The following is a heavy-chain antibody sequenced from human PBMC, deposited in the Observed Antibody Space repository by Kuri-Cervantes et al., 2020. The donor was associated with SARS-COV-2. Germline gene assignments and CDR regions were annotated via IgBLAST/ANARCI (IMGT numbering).Heavy chain of an antibody. V-gene: IGHV4-34*01. J-gene: IGHJ6*02. CDR3: ARGGPYGDYGAYYYYGMDV. Sequence: SETLSLTCAVYGGSFSGYYWSWIRQPPGKGLEWIGEINHSGSTNYNPSLKSRVTIPVDTSKNQFSLKLNSVTAADTAVYYCARGGPYGDYGAYYYYGMDVWGQGTTVTVSS. D-gene: IGHD4-17*01. CDR1: GGSFSGYY. CDR2: INHSGST.